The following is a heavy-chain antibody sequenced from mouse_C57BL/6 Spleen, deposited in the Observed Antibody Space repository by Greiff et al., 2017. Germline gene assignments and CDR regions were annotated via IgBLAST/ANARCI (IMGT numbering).Heavy chain of an antibody. Sequence: QVQLQQPGAELVKPGASVKLSCKASGYTFTSYWMQWVKQRPGQGLEWIGEIDPSDSYTNYNQQFKGKATLTVDTSSSTAYMQLSSLTSEDSAVDYCARQVGLYGSSYYFDYWGQGTTLTVSS. J-gene: IGHJ2*01. CDR1: GYTFTSYW. CDR3: ARQVGLYGSSYYFDY. V-gene: IGHV1-50*01. D-gene: IGHD1-1*01. CDR2: IDPSDSYT.